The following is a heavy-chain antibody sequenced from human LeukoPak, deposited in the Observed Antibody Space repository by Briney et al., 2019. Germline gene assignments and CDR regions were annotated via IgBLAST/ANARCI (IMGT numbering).Heavy chain of an antibody. V-gene: IGHV3-15*01. CDR1: GFTFSHAW. D-gene: IGHD3-22*01. CDR2: IKSKTDGGTT. CDR3: TTDAAEDYDSSGPYYFDY. J-gene: IGHJ4*02. Sequence: PGGSLRLSCAASGFTFSHAWMSWVRQAPGKGLEWVGRIKSKTDGGTTDYAAPVKGRFTISRDDSKNTLYLQMNSLKTEDTAGYYCTTDAAEDYDSSGPYYFDYWGQGTLVTVS.